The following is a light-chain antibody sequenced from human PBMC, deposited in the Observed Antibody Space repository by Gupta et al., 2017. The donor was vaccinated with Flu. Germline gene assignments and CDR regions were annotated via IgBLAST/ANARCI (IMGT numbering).Light chain of an antibody. CDR2: AAS. J-gene: IGKJ4*01. CDR1: HDISSY. CDR3: QKYNSVPLA. V-gene: IGKV1-27*01. Sequence: DRVTITCLASHDISSYLAWYQQKSGQRPKLLIYAASSTQSGVPSRFSASGFGTDFTLTISSLQPEDVATYYCQKYNSVPLAFGGGTKVEIK.